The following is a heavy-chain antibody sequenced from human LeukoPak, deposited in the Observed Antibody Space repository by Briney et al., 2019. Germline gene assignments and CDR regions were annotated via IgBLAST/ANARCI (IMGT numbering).Heavy chain of an antibody. CDR1: GGTFSSQS. J-gene: IGHJ3*02. CDR2: IIPIFGTA. D-gene: IGHD3-22*01. CDR3: ARDRGYYYDSSGRDAFDI. Sequence: SVKVSCKASGGTFSSQSISWVRQAPGQGLEWMGGIIPIFGTANYAQKFQGRVTITTDESTSTAYMELSSLRSEDTAVYYCARDRGYYYDSSGRDAFDIWGQGTMVTVSS. V-gene: IGHV1-69*05.